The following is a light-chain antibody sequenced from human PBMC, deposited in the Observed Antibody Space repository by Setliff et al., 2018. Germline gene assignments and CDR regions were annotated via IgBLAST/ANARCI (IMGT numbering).Light chain of an antibody. CDR1: SSDVGSYDL. CDR2: GVS. CDR3: SSYAVSNHFV. V-gene: IGLV2-14*03. Sequence: QSALTQPASVSGSPGQSITISCSGTSSDVGSYDLVSWYQQHPGKAPKLIIYGVSDRPSGVSNRFSGSKSGNTASLTVSGLQAEDEADYYCSSYAVSNHFVFGTGTKVTVL. J-gene: IGLJ1*01.